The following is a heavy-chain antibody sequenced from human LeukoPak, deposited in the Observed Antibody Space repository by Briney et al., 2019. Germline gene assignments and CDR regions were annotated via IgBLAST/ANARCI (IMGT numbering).Heavy chain of an antibody. J-gene: IGHJ6*03. D-gene: IGHD2-2*01. CDR3: AKVGCSSTSCFRAGYYYYYMDV. V-gene: IGHV3-23*01. Sequence: GGSLRLSCAASGFTFSSYAMSWVRQAPGKGLEWVSAISGSGGSTYYADSVKGRFTISRDNSKNTLYLQMNSLRAEDTAVYYCAKVGCSSTSCFRAGYYYYYMDVWGKGTTVTVS. CDR1: GFTFSSYA. CDR2: ISGSGGST.